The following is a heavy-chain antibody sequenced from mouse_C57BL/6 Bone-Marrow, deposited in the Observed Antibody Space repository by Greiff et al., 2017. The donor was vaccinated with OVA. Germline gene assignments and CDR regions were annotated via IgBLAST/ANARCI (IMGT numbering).Heavy chain of an antibody. J-gene: IGHJ3*01. Sequence: QVQLQQPGAELVKPGASVPLSFTASGSTFTSYWMHWVKQRPGQVLEWIGMIHPNSGSTNYNEKFKSKATLTVDKSSSTAYMQLSSLTSEDSAVYYCARGGAPWLAYWGQGTLVTVSA. CDR3: ARGGAPWLAY. V-gene: IGHV1-64*01. CDR1: GSTFTSYW. CDR2: IHPNSGST.